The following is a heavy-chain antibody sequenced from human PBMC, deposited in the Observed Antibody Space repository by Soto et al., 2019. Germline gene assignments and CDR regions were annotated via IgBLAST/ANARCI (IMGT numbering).Heavy chain of an antibody. CDR1: GGSFSGYY. Sequence: SETLSLTCAVYGGSFSGYYWSWIRQPPGKGLEWIGEINHSGSTNYNPSLKSRVTISVDTSKNQFSLKLSSVTAADTAVYYCARSPRFSIAAPRGIFDYWGQGTLVTVSS. CDR3: ARSPRFSIAAPRGIFDY. J-gene: IGHJ4*02. V-gene: IGHV4-34*01. CDR2: INHSGST. D-gene: IGHD6-6*01.